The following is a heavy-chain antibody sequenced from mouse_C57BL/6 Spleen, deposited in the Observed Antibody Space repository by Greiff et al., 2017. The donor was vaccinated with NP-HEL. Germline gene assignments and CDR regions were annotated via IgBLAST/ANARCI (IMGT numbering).Heavy chain of an antibody. CDR3: ARGPIYDGYYHFDY. CDR1: GYTFTSYG. CDR2: IYPRSGNT. J-gene: IGHJ2*01. D-gene: IGHD2-3*01. Sequence: QVQLQQSGAELARPGASVKLSCKASGYTFTSYGISWVKQRTGQGLEWIGEIYPRSGNTYYNEKLKGKATLTADKSSSTAYMELRSLTSEDSAVYFCARGPIYDGYYHFDYWGQGTTLTVSS. V-gene: IGHV1-81*01.